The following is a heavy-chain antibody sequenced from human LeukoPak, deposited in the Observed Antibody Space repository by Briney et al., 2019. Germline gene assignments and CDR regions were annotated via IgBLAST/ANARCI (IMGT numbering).Heavy chain of an antibody. CDR3: ARTRITIVRGDTFDY. CDR2: IYYSGST. Sequence: PSETLSLTCTVSGGSISSYYWSWIRQPPGKGLEWIGYIYYSGSTNYNPSLKSRVTISVDTSKNQFSLKLSSVTAADTAVYYCARTRITIVRGDTFDYWGQGTRVTVSS. CDR1: GGSISSYY. V-gene: IGHV4-59*01. J-gene: IGHJ4*02. D-gene: IGHD3-10*01.